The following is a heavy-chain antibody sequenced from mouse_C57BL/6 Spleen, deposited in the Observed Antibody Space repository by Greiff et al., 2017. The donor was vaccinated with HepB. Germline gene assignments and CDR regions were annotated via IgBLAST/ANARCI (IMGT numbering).Heavy chain of an antibody. J-gene: IGHJ2*01. D-gene: IGHD2-10*02. V-gene: IGHV5-9-1*02. CDR2: ISSGGDYI. Sequence: EVMLVESGEGLVKPGGSLKLSCAASGFTFSSYAMSWVRQTPEKRLEWVAYISSGGDYIYYAETVKGRFTISRDNARNTLYLQMSSLKSEDTAMYYCTRGYGNDYVDYWGQGTTRTVSS. CDR1: GFTFSSYA. CDR3: TRGYGNDYVDY.